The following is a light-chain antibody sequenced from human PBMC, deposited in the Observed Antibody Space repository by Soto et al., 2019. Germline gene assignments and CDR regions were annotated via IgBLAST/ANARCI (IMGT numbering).Light chain of an antibody. CDR1: QDVGRD. J-gene: IGKJ1*01. CDR3: QQYINYPWT. V-gene: IGKV1-8*01. CDR2: GAS. Sequence: AIRMTQSPSSLSASAGDRVAIACRASQDVGRDLAGYQQKPGQAPKVLIYGASTLQSGVPSRFSGGGSGTYFTRTISCLQSEDFATYYCQQYINYPWTFGQGTKVEI.